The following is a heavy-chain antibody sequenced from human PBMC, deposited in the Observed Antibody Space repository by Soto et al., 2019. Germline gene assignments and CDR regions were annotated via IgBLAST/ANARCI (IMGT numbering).Heavy chain of an antibody. CDR2: IIPIFGTT. CDR1: GGTFSRYA. Sequence: SVKVSCKASGGTFSRYAISWVRQAPGQGLEWMGGIIPIFGTTNYAQKFQGRVTITADESTSTAYMELSSLRSEDTAVYYCARHSYDSSGYYRHYFHYWGQGALVTVSS. J-gene: IGHJ4*02. CDR3: ARHSYDSSGYYRHYFHY. V-gene: IGHV1-69*13. D-gene: IGHD3-22*01.